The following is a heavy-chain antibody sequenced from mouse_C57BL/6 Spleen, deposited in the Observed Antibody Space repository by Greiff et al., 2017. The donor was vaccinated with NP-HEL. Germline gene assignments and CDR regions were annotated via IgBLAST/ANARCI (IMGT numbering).Heavy chain of an antibody. J-gene: IGHJ2*01. Sequence: QVQLKQPGAELVKPGASVKMSCKASGYTFTSYWITWVQQRPGQGLEWIGDIYPGSGSTNYNEKFKSKATLTVDTSSSTAYMQLSSLTSEDAAVYYCARTHDGYYVLDYWGQGTTLTVSS. V-gene: IGHV1-55*01. CDR3: ARTHDGYYVLDY. D-gene: IGHD2-3*01. CDR1: GYTFTSYW. CDR2: IYPGSGST.